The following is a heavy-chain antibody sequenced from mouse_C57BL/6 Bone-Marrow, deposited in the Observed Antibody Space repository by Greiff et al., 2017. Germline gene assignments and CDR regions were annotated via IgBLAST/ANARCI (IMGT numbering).Heavy chain of an antibody. Sequence: VQLQQPGAELVKPGASEKVSCKASGYTFTSYWMHWVKQRPGQGLEWIGRIHPSDSDTNSNQKFKGKATLTVDKSSSTAYMQLSSLTSEDSAVYYGAIYKFDGSSYRDYAMDYWGQGTSVTVSS. D-gene: IGHD1-1*01. V-gene: IGHV1-74*01. CDR3: AIYKFDGSSYRDYAMDY. CDR1: GYTFTSYW. J-gene: IGHJ4*01. CDR2: IHPSDSDT.